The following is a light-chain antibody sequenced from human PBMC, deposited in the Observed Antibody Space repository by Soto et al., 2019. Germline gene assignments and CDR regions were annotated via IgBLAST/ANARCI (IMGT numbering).Light chain of an antibody. CDR3: QHYGTSGL. CDR2: DAS. J-gene: IGKJ3*01. CDR1: QSVSGSY. Sequence: EIVLTQSPGTLSLSPGERATLSCRASQSVSGSYLAWYQQKPGQAPRLLNDASTRATGIPDRFSGSGSGTDFTLTSSRLEPEDFAVYYCQHYGTSGLFGPGTKVDIK. V-gene: IGKV3-20*01.